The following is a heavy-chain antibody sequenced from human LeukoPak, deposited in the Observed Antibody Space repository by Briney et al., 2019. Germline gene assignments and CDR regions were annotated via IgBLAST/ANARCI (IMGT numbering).Heavy chain of an antibody. CDR3: ARQVDP. CDR1: GGSISSGNYY. Sequence: TLSLTCTFSGGSISSGNYYWGWIRQPAGKRLEWIGRISTSGNTNYTPSLTSRVTISVGTSKNQSSLKLRSVTAADTAMYYCARQVDPWGEGNLVTVSS. J-gene: IGHJ5*02. CDR2: ISTSGNT. V-gene: IGHV4-61*02.